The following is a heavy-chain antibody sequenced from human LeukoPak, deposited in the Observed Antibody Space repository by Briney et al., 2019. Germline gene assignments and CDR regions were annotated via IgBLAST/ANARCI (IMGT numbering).Heavy chain of an antibody. CDR3: ARGYYYGSGSLFAFDI. V-gene: IGHV1-18*01. J-gene: IGHJ3*02. CDR2: ISAYNGNT. Sequence: ASVKVSCKASGYTFTSYGISWVRQAPGQGLEWMGWISAYNGNTNYAQKLQGRVTMTTDTSTSTAYMELSSLRSEDTAVYYCARGYYYGSGSLFAFDIWGQGTMVTVSS. D-gene: IGHD3-10*01. CDR1: GYTFTSYG.